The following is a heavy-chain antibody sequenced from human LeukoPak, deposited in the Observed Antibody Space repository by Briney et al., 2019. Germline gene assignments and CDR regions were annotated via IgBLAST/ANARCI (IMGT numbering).Heavy chain of an antibody. V-gene: IGHV4-59*01. CDR2: IYYSGST. Sequence: PSETLSLTCTVSGGSISSYYWSWIRQPPGKGLEWIGYIYYSGSTNYNPSLKSRVTISVDTSKNQFSLKLSSVTAADTAVYYCASLVNNWNDDNWFGPWGQGTLVTVSS. J-gene: IGHJ5*02. CDR3: ASLVNNWNDDNWFGP. D-gene: IGHD1-1*01. CDR1: GGSISSYY.